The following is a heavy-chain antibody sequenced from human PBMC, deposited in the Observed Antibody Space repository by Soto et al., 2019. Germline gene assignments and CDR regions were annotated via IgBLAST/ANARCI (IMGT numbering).Heavy chain of an antibody. J-gene: IGHJ5*02. CDR2: ISGSGDFT. CDR1: GFTFSSYA. Sequence: GGSLRLSCAASGFTFSSYAMSWVRQAPGKGLEWVSVISGSGDFTFYADSVKGRFTISRDNAKNSLYLQMNSLRDEDTAVYYCARESRFLEWLSLNWFDPWGQGTLVTVSS. V-gene: IGHV3-23*01. CDR3: ARESRFLEWLSLNWFDP. D-gene: IGHD3-3*01.